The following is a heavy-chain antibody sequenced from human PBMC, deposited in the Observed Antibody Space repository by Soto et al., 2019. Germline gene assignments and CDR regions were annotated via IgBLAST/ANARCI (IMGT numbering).Heavy chain of an antibody. Sequence: EVQLAESGGGMVQPGGSLRLSCVASGFTCSSYDMHWGRQAPGKGLEYVSSISSNGGTTYYGNSVQGRFTISRDNSKNTLYLQMGSLRAEDMAVYYCVRRVSGNYDYWGQGTMVTVSS. V-gene: IGHV3-64*01. J-gene: IGHJ4*02. D-gene: IGHD1-7*01. CDR1: GFTCSSYD. CDR2: ISSNGGTT. CDR3: VRRVSGNYDY.